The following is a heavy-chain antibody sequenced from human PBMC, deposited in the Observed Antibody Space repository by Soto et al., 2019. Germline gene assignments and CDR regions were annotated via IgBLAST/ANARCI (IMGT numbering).Heavy chain of an antibody. CDR3: AISQDRGGRTTFIY. D-gene: IGHD3-16*01. CDR2: INWKSDI. CDR1: GFTFYDNA. Sequence: PGGSLRLSCAVSGFTFYDNAIHFGRQAPEKCLEWVSGINWKSDIGYADSVKGRFTISRDNAENSLYLQMNSLRAEDTALYYCAISQDRGGRTTFIYWGQGTQVTVSS. J-gene: IGHJ4*02. V-gene: IGHV3-9*01.